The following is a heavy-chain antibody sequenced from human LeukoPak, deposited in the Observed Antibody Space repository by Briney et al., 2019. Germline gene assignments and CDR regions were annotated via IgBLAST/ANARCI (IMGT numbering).Heavy chain of an antibody. V-gene: IGHV3-53*01. J-gene: IGHJ4*02. Sequence: GGSLRLSCAASGFTVSSNYMSWVRQAPGKGLEWVSVIYSDGSTYYADSVKGRFTISRDNSKNTLYLQVNSLRAEDTAVYSCARTAGSYFDYWGQGTLVTISS. CDR2: IYSDGST. CDR1: GFTVSSNY. CDR3: ARTAGSYFDY. D-gene: IGHD6-6*01.